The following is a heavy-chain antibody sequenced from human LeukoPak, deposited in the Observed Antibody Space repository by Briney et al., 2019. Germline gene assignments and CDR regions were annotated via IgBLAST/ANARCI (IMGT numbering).Heavy chain of an antibody. J-gene: IGHJ4*02. CDR2: INPSGGST. D-gene: IGHD3-22*01. CDR3: ARDYGPDYYDSSGSD. CDR1: GYTFTSYY. V-gene: IGHV1-46*01. Sequence: ASVKVSCKASGYTFTSYYMHWVRQAPGQGLEWMGIINPSGGSTSYAQKFQGRVTMTRDTSTSTVYMELSSLRSEDTAVYYCARDYGPDYYDSSGSDWGQGTLVTVSS.